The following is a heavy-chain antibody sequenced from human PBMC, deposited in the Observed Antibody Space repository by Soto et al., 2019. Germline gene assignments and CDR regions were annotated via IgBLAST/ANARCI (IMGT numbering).Heavy chain of an antibody. V-gene: IGHV1-3*01. D-gene: IGHD2-8*01. CDR3: ARDSRLYCTNGVCPLPY. Sequence: ASVKVSCKASGYTFTSYAMHWVRQAPGQRLEWMGWINAGNGNTKYSQKFQGRVTITRDTSASTAYMELSSLRSEDTAVYYCARDSRLYCTNGVCPLPYWGQGTLVTVSS. CDR1: GYTFTSYA. J-gene: IGHJ4*02. CDR2: INAGNGNT.